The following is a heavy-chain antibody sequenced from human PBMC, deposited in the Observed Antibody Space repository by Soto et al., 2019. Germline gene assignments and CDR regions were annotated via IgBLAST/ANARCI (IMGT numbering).Heavy chain of an antibody. J-gene: IGHJ1*01. D-gene: IGHD3-22*01. CDR1: GFSLNTSRVG. CDR3: AHLTYYYDSSGYYSRAEYFQH. Sequence: SGPTLVNPTQTLTLTCTLSGFSLNTSRVGVGWIRQPPGKALEWLALIYWDDDKRYSPSLKSRLTITKDTSKNQVVLTMTNMDPVDTATYYCAHLTYYYDSSGYYSRAEYFQHWAQGTLVTVSS. CDR2: IYWDDDK. V-gene: IGHV2-5*02.